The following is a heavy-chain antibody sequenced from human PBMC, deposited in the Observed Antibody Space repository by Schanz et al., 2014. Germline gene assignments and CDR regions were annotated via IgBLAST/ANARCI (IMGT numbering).Heavy chain of an antibody. CDR3: ATDYSGGGCHI. D-gene: IGHD6-19*01. J-gene: IGHJ3*02. Sequence: VQLVESGGELIQPGGSLRLSCEASGFTFSRYWMHWVRQAPGKGLEWVSIVSHDGFTKHYADSVRGRFTLSRDNSKNTVYLQMNSLRAEDTALYFCATDYSGGGCHIWGQGTMVTVSS. CDR2: VSHDGFTK. V-gene: IGHV3-30*03. CDR1: GFTFSRYW.